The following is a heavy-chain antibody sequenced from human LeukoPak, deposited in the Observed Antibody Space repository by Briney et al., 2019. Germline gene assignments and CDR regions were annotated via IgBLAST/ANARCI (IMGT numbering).Heavy chain of an antibody. CDR3: ARHKDYYDAYMDV. Sequence: SDPLPLMCTVSGHPLSSYYWSWLRQPPGKGGEWIGYIYYSGSTYYNPSLRSRLTISGDTSKNDLSLNESSVTAGDTAVYYCARHKDYYDAYMDVWGKGTTVTISS. V-gene: IGHV4-59*08. CDR2: IYYSGST. CDR1: GHPLSSYY. J-gene: IGHJ6*03.